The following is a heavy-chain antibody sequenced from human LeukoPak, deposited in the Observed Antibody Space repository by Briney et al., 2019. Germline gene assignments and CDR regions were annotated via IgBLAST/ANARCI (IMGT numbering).Heavy chain of an antibody. CDR3: ARGAGYSYGYLDY. J-gene: IGHJ4*02. Sequence: SETLSLTCAVYGGSFSGYYWSWIRQPPGKGLEWIGEINHSGSTNYNPSLKSRVTISVDTSKNQFSLKLSSVTAADTAVYYCARGAGYSYGYLDYWGQGTLVTVSS. CDR2: INHSGST. V-gene: IGHV4-34*01. CDR1: GGSFSGYY. D-gene: IGHD5-18*01.